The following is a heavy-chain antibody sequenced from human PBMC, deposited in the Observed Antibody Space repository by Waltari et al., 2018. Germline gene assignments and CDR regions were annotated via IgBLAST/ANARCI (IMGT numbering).Heavy chain of an antibody. V-gene: IGHV3-9*01. CDR2: INWNSASI. J-gene: IGHJ4*02. D-gene: IGHD6-13*01. Sequence: EVQLVESGGGLVQPGRSLRLSCVASGFTIDDYAMHWVRQAPGKGLEWVSGINWNSASIGYGDSVKGRFTISRDNARNSLYLQMNSLTTEDTALYYCTGGAVTGTDFWGQGTLVTVSS. CDR1: GFTIDDYA. CDR3: TGGAVTGTDF.